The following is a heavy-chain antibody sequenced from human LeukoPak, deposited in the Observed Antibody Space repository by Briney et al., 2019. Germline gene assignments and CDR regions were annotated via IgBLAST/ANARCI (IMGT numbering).Heavy chain of an antibody. CDR3: AKGRISVAGTLDP. Sequence: GGSLRLSCAASGFTFSNYDMHWVRQAPGKGLEWVAFIRYDGSNKYYADSVKGRFPISRDNSKNTLYLQMNSLRAEDTAVYYCAKGRISVAGTLDPWGQGTLVTVSS. J-gene: IGHJ5*02. D-gene: IGHD6-19*01. CDR1: GFTFSNYD. CDR2: IRYDGSNK. V-gene: IGHV3-30*02.